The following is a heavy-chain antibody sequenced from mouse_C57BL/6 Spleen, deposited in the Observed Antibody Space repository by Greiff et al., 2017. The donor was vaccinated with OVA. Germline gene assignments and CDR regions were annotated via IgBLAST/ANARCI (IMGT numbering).Heavy chain of an antibody. CDR3: TKRLYDYDEGYFDY. J-gene: IGHJ2*01. V-gene: IGHV6-6*01. CDR2: IRNKANNHAT. D-gene: IGHD2-4*01. CDR1: GFTFSDAW. Sequence: EVQLVESGGGLVQPGGSMKLSCAASGFTFSDAWMDWVRQSPEKGLEWVAEIRNKANNHATYYAESVKGRFTISRDDSKSSVYLQMNSLRAEDTGIYYCTKRLYDYDEGYFDYWGQGTTLTVTS.